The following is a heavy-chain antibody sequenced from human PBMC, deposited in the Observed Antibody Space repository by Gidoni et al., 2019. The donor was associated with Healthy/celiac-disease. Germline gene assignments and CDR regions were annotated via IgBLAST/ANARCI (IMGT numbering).Heavy chain of an antibody. Sequence: QVQLVESGGGVVHPGRSLRLSCAASGFTFSSYGMHWVRQAPGKGLEWVAVIWYDGSNKYYADSVKGRFTISRDNSKNTLYLQMNSLRAEYTAVYYCAREYSSSSVAFDIWGQGTMVTVSS. V-gene: IGHV3-33*01. CDR3: AREYSSSSVAFDI. J-gene: IGHJ3*02. D-gene: IGHD6-6*01. CDR1: GFTFSSYG. CDR2: IWYDGSNK.